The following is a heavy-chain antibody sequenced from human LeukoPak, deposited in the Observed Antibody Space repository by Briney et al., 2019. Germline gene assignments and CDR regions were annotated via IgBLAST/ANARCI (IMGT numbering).Heavy chain of an antibody. CDR1: GFTFSSYA. Sequence: GGSLRLSCAASGFTFSSYAMHWVRQAPGKGLEYVSAISSNGGSTYYANSVKGRFTISRDNSKNTLYLQMGSLRAEDMAVYYCARPYYYDSSGPIDYWGQGTLVTVYS. J-gene: IGHJ4*02. D-gene: IGHD3-22*01. CDR2: ISSNGGST. V-gene: IGHV3-64*01. CDR3: ARPYYYDSSGPIDY.